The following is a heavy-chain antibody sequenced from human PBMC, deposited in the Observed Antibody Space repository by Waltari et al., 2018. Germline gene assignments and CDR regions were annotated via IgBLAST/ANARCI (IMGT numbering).Heavy chain of an antibody. CDR2: INPTRGGT. D-gene: IGHD1-26*01. J-gene: IGHJ4*02. CDR3: AREGGNFYFDY. Sequence: QVQLVQSGAEVKKPGAAVKVSCKASGYTFTGYYMHWVRQAPGQGLEWMGRINPTRGGTNYAQKFQGRVTMTTDASISTAYMELSSLRSDDTAVYYCAREGGNFYFDYWRQGTLVTVSS. CDR1: GYTFTGYY. V-gene: IGHV1-2*06.